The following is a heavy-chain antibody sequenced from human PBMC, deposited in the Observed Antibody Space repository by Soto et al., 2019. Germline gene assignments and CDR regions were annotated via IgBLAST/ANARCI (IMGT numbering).Heavy chain of an antibody. V-gene: IGHV3-23*01. D-gene: IGHD3-3*01. J-gene: IGHJ4*02. CDR3: ARWSYLDY. Sequence: GGSLRLSCAASGFSFGSYALSWVRQAPGKGLEWVSTISGSDGKTFYADSVKGRFPISRDTSLSTLYLQMNSLRADDTAMYYCARWSYLDYWGQGTRVTVSS. CDR1: GFSFGSYA. CDR2: ISGSDGKT.